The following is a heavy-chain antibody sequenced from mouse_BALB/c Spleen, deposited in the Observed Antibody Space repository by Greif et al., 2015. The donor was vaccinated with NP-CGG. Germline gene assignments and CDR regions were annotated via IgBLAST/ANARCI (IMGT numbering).Heavy chain of an antibody. V-gene: IGHV1S130*01. J-gene: IGHJ3*01. D-gene: IGHD2-3*01. Sequence: LVESGSVLVRPGASVKLSCKASGYTFTSSWMHWAKQRPGQGLEWIGEIHPNSGNTNYNEKFKGKATLTVDTSSSTAYVDLSSLTSEDSAVYYCARGGDGYYGAYWGQGTLVTVSA. CDR2: IHPNSGNT. CDR3: ARGGDGYYGAY. CDR1: GYTFTSSW.